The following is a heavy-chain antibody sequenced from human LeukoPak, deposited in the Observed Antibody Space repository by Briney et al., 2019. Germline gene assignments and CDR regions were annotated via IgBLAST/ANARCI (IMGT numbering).Heavy chain of an antibody. CDR3: ARGYGGVDY. D-gene: IGHD3-16*01. J-gene: IGHJ4*02. Sequence: SETLSLTCTVSGGSISSSSYYWGWVRQPRGGGTEWMVSIYYTGATYYNPSLQSRVTILVDTSKNQFSLKLSSMAAADTAVYYCARGYGGVDYWGQGTLVTVSS. CDR2: IYYTGAT. CDR1: GGSISSSSYY. V-gene: IGHV4-39*07.